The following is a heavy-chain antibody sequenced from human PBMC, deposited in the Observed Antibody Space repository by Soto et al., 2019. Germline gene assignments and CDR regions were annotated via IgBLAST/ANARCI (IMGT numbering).Heavy chain of an antibody. CDR1: GGTFSSYA. Sequence: QVQLVQSGAGEKKPGSSVKVSCTASGGTFSSYAISWVRLAPGQGLEWRGGIIPIPGTANYAQKLQGRVRITADESTSTAYMELSSLRSEDTAVYYCARSQGSSTSLEIYYYYYYGMEVGGQGTTVTVSS. J-gene: IGHJ6*02. V-gene: IGHV1-69*01. D-gene: IGHD2-2*01. CDR3: ARSQGSSTSLEIYYYYYYGMEV. CDR2: IIPIPGTA.